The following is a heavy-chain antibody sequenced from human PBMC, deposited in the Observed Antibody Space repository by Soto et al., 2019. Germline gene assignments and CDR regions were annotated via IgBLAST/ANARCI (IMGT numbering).Heavy chain of an antibody. CDR2: ISWDGGST. V-gene: IGHV3-43*01. D-gene: IGHD6-13*01. CDR3: AKGGPYSSSGLGYYYGMDV. CDR1: GFTFDDYT. Sequence: PGGSLRLSCAASGFTFDDYTMHWVRQAPGKGLEWVSLISWDGGSTYYADSVKGRFTISRDNSKNSLYLQMNSLRTEDTALYYCAKGGPYSSSGLGYYYGMDVWGQGTTVTVSS. J-gene: IGHJ6*02.